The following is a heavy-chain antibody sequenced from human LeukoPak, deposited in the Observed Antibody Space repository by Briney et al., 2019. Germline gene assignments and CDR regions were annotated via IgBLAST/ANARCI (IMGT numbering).Heavy chain of an antibody. V-gene: IGHV4-34*01. D-gene: IGHD5-24*01. CDR1: GGSFSGYY. J-gene: IGHJ4*02. CDR2: INHSEST. Sequence: SETLSLTCAVYGGSFSGYYWSWIRQPPGKGLEWIGEINHSESTNYNPSLKSRVTISVDTSKNQFSLKLSSVTAADTAVYYCASMATINSFDYWGQGTLVTVSS. CDR3: ASMATINSFDY.